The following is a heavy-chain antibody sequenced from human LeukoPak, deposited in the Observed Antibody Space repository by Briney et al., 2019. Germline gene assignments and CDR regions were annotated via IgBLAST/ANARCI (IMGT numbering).Heavy chain of an antibody. V-gene: IGHV4-59*01. CDR2: ICYSGST. CDR1: GGSISSYY. J-gene: IGHJ4*02. D-gene: IGHD3-22*01. CDR3: AKMGYHDSSGYPFDY. Sequence: SETLSLTCTVSGGSISSYYWSWIRQPPGKGLEWIGYICYSGSTNYNPSLKSRVTISVDTSKNQFSLKLSSVTAADTAVYYCAKMGYHDSSGYPFDYWGQGTLVTVSS.